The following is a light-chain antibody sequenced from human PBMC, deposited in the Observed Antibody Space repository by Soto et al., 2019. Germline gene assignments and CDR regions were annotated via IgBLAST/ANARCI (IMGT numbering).Light chain of an antibody. CDR3: NSYTSSSTLVV. CDR1: SSDVGGYNY. V-gene: IGLV2-14*01. CDR2: EVT. J-gene: IGLJ2*01. Sequence: QSALTQPASVSGSPGQSITISCTGTSSDVGGYNYVSWYQQHPGKAPKLMIYEVTTRPSGVSHRFSGSKSGNTASLTISGLQAEDESDYYCNSYTSSSTLVVFGGGTTLTVL.